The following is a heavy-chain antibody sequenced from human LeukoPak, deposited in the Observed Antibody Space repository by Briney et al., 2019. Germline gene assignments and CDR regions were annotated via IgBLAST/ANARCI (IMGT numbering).Heavy chain of an antibody. Sequence: AGGSLRLSCAASGLTFSNYAMTWVRQAPGKGLEWVALIWHDGTNKYYADSVKGRFTISRDNSKNTLYLQMNSLRVEDTAVFYCARERSPGGIVIVPTALDSWGQGTLVTVSP. CDR1: GLTFSNYA. CDR2: IWHDGTNK. D-gene: IGHD2-2*01. J-gene: IGHJ4*02. CDR3: ARERSPGGIVIVPTALDS. V-gene: IGHV3-33*08.